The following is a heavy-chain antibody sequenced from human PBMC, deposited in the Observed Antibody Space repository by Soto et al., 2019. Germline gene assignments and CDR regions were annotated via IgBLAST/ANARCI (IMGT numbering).Heavy chain of an antibody. Sequence: SETLSLTCTVSGDSISSYYWSWIRQPPGKGLEWIGNIYYSGSTNYNPSLKSRVTISVDTSKNQFSLKLSSVTAADTAVYYCASQELYNWRSVYFDYWGQGTQVTVSS. J-gene: IGHJ4*02. D-gene: IGHD1-20*01. CDR2: IYYSGST. V-gene: IGHV4-59*01. CDR1: GDSISSYY. CDR3: ASQELYNWRSVYFDY.